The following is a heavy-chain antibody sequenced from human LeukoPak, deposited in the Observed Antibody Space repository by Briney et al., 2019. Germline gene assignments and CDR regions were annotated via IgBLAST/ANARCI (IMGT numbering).Heavy chain of an antibody. CDR3: ARGIVVVPAAIRAFDI. D-gene: IGHD2-2*01. V-gene: IGHV1-69*13. Sequence: SVKVSCKASGGTFSSYAISWVRQAPGQGLEWMGGIIPIFGTANYAQKFQGRVTITADESTSTAYMELSSLRPEDTAVYYCARGIVVVPAAIRAFDIWGQGTMVTVSS. CDR1: GGTFSSYA. CDR2: IIPIFGTA. J-gene: IGHJ3*02.